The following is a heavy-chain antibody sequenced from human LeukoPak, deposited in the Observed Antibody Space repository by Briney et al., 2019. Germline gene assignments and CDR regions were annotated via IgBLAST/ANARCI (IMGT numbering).Heavy chain of an antibody. CDR2: ISGSGGST. V-gene: IGHV3-23*01. CDR1: GLTFSSYA. D-gene: IGHD5-18*01. CDR3: AKDSGYSYAYNWFDP. J-gene: IGHJ5*02. Sequence: GGSLRLSCAASGLTFSSYAMSWVRQAPGKGLEWVSAISGSGGSTYYADSVKGRFTISRDNSKNTLYLQMNSLRAEDTAVYYCAKDSGYSYAYNWFDPWGQGTLVTVSS.